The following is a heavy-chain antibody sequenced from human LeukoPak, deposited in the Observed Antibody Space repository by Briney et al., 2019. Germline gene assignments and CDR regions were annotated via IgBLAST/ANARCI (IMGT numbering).Heavy chain of an antibody. CDR2: ISGSGGST. D-gene: IGHD2/OR15-2a*01. Sequence: GGSLRLSCAASGFTFSSYAMSWVRQAPGKGLEWVSAISGSGGSTYYADSVKGRFTISRDNSKNTLYLQMNSLRAEDTAVYYCAKEARDPSGGWYFFQWSNWFDPWGQGTLVTVSS. V-gene: IGHV3-23*01. CDR3: AKEARDPSGGWYFFQWSNWFDP. CDR1: GFTFSSYA. J-gene: IGHJ5*02.